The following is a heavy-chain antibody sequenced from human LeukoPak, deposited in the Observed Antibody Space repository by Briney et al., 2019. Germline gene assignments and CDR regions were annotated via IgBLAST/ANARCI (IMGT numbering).Heavy chain of an antibody. CDR2: IYYSGST. D-gene: IGHD3-3*01. CDR1: GGSISSYY. J-gene: IGHJ3*02. V-gene: IGHV4-59*01. Sequence: SETLSRTCTVSGGSISSYYWSWIRQPPGKGLEWIGYIYYSGSTNYNPSLKSRVTISVDTSKNQFSLKLSSVTAADTAVYYCARGFGQVNAFDIWGQGTMVTVSS. CDR3: ARGFGQVNAFDI.